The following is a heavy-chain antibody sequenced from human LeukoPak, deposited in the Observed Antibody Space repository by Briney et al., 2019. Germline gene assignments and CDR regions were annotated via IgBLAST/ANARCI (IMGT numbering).Heavy chain of an antibody. Sequence: PSETLSLTCTVSGDSISNTIYYWGWIRQPPGKGLEWIGTIYYTGSTYYNPSLKGRVTISVGTSQNQFSLKLSSVTASDTAVYYCARHGYGDYVVAFDVWGQGTMVTVSS. D-gene: IGHD4-17*01. CDR3: ARHGYGDYVVAFDV. V-gene: IGHV4-39*01. CDR2: IYYTGST. CDR1: GDSISNTIYY. J-gene: IGHJ3*01.